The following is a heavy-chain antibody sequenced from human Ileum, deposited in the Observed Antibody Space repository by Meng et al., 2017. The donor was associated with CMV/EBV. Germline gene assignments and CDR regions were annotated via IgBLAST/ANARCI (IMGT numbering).Heavy chain of an antibody. J-gene: IGHJ4*02. CDR1: GGPISGYY. Sequence: QVKLQEAGPGLVKPSETLSLTCTVSGGPISGYYWSWSRQPAPKGLEWIGRVYSSGSTDYNPSLQSRVTMSVDTSKNQFSLKLSSVTAADTAVYYCARGSSSWAFDYWGQGTLVTVSS. V-gene: IGHV4-4*07. D-gene: IGHD2-2*01. CDR3: ARGSSSWAFDY. CDR2: VYSSGST.